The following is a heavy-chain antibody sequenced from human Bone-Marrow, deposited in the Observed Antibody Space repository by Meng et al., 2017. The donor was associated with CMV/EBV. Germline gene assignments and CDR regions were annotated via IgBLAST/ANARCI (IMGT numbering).Heavy chain of an antibody. D-gene: IGHD2-21*01. CDR2: IIPIFGTA. J-gene: IGHJ4*02. V-gene: IGHV1-69*05. Sequence: SVKVSCKASRYTFTAYYLHWVRQAPGQGLEWMGGIIPIFGTANYAQKFQGRVTITTDESTSTAYMELSSLRSEDTAVYYCARSECGGDCYFDYWGQGTLVTVSS. CDR1: RYTFTAYY. CDR3: ARSECGGDCYFDY.